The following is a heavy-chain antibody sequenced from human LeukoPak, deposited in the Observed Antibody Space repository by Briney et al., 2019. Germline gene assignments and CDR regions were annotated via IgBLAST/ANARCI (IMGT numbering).Heavy chain of an antibody. V-gene: IGHV3-30*18. J-gene: IGHJ4*02. CDR3: AKDLRYGSGSYLDY. D-gene: IGHD3-10*01. CDR1: GFTFSSYG. Sequence: GGSLRLSCAASGFTFSSYGMHWVRQAPGKGLEWVAVISYDGSNKYYADSVKGRFTISRDNSKNTLYLQMNSLRAEDTAVYYCAKDLRYGSGSYLDYWGQGTLVTVSS. CDR2: ISYDGSNK.